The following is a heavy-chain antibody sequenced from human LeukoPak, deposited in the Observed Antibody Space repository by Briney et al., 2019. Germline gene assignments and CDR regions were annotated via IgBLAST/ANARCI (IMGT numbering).Heavy chain of an antibody. CDR1: ADSVSSNSAA. J-gene: IGHJ4*02. CDR3: ARNREGSYSAYYFDY. Sequence: SQTLSLTCAISADSVSSNSAAWNWTRQSPSRGLEWLGRTYYTSKWYNDYAVSVKSRITINPDTSKNQFSLQLNSVTPEYTAVYYCARNREGSYSAYYFDYWGQGTLVTVSS. V-gene: IGHV6-1*01. D-gene: IGHD1-26*01. CDR2: TYYTSKWYN.